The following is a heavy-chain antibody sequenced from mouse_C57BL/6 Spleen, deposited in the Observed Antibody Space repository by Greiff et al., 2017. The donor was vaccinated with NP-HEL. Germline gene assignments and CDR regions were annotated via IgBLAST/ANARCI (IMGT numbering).Heavy chain of an antibody. V-gene: IGHV1-50*01. CDR1: GYTFTSYW. CDR3: ARVLGPSSYWYFDV. CDR2: IDPSDSYT. D-gene: IGHD4-1*01. Sequence: VQLQQPGAELVKPGASVKLSCKASGYTFTSYWMQWVKQRPGQGLEWIGEIDPSDSYTNYNQKFKGKATLTVDTSSSTAYMQLSSLTSEDSTVYYCARVLGPSSYWYFDVWGTGTTVTVSS. J-gene: IGHJ1*03.